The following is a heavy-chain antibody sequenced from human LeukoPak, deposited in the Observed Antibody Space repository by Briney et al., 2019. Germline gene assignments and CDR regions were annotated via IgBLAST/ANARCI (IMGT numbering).Heavy chain of an antibody. V-gene: IGHV3-23*01. CDR2: ISGSGGST. CDR3: AKGTSIFRHLIDY. J-gene: IGHJ4*02. D-gene: IGHD3-9*01. Sequence: PGGSLRLSCAASGFSFSSYAMSWVRQAPGKGLEWVSAISGSGGSTYYADSVKGRFTISRDNSKNTLYLQMNSLRAEDTAVYYCAKGTSIFRHLIDYWGQGTLVTVSS. CDR1: GFSFSSYA.